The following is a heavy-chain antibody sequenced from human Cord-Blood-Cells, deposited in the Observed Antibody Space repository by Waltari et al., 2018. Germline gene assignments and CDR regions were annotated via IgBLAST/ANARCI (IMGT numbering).Heavy chain of an antibody. D-gene: IGHD7-27*01. CDR3: ARGRLLGIYAFDI. Sequence: QVQLVESGGGVVQPGRSLSLSCAASGFTFSSYGMHRVRQAPGKGLEWVAVIWYDGSNKYYADSVKGRFTISRDNSKNTLYLQMNSLRAEDTAVYYCARGRLLGIYAFDIWGQGTMVTVSS. V-gene: IGHV3-33*01. CDR2: IWYDGSNK. J-gene: IGHJ3*02. CDR1: GFTFSSYG.